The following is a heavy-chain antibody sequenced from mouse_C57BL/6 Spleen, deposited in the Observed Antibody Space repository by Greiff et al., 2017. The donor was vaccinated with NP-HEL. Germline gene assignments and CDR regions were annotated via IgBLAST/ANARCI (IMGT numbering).Heavy chain of an antibody. V-gene: IGHV1-55*01. CDR1: GYTFTSYW. CDR2: IYPGSGST. Sequence: QVQLKESGAELVKPGASVKMSCKASGYTFTSYWITWVKQRPGQGLEWIGDIYPGSGSTNYNEKFKSKATLTVDTSSSTAYMQLSSLTSEDSAVYYCARGRDYGYAMDYWGQGTSVTVSS. J-gene: IGHJ4*01. D-gene: IGHD2-4*01. CDR3: ARGRDYGYAMDY.